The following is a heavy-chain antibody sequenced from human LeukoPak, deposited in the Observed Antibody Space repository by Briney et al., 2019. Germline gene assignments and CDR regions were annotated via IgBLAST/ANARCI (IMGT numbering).Heavy chain of an antibody. CDR2: INQDATTK. CDR1: GFTFRITC. CDR3: AREQTGSLDY. V-gene: IGHV3-7*01. Sequence: GGSLRVSCVASGFTFRITCMAWVRQGPGKGLEWVANINQDATTKHYVDSVKDRFTISRDNAKNSLYLQMNSLTVGDTAVYYCAREQTGSLDYWGQGTLVTVSS. D-gene: IGHD1-26*01. J-gene: IGHJ4*02.